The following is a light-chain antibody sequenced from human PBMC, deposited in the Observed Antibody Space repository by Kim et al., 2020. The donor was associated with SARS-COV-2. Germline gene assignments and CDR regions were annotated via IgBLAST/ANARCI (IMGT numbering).Light chain of an antibody. V-gene: IGLV3-21*04. J-gene: IGLJ1*01. CDR1: NIGSKS. CDR3: PVWDSSSDHYV. CDR2: YDS. Sequence: SYELTQPPSVSVAPGKTARITCGGNNIGSKSVHLYQQKPGQAPVLVIYYDSDRPSGIPERFSGSNSGNTATLTISRVEAGDEADYYCPVWDSSSDHYVFGSRTQVTGL.